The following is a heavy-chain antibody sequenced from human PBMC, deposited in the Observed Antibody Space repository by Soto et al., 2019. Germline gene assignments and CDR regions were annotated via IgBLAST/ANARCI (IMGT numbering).Heavy chain of an antibody. D-gene: IGHD5-18*01. Sequence: ASVKVSCNASGYTFTSYYINWVLQATGQGLEWMGWMNPNSGNTGYAQKFQGRVTMTRNTSISTAYMELSSLRSEDTAVYYCARGGYEAWFDPWGQGTLVTVSS. J-gene: IGHJ5*02. CDR1: GYTFTSYY. V-gene: IGHV1-8*01. CDR2: MNPNSGNT. CDR3: ARGGYEAWFDP.